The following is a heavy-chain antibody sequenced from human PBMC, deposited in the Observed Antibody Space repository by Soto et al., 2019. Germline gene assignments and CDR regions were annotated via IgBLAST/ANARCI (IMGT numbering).Heavy chain of an antibody. V-gene: IGHV3-30-3*01. Sequence: VGSLRLSCAASGFTFSSYAMHWVRQAPGKGLEWVAVISYDGSNKYYADSVKGRFTISRDNSKNTLYLQMNSLRAEDTAVYYCARGKYSSSYPYFDYWGQGTLVTVSS. CDR1: GFTFSSYA. J-gene: IGHJ4*02. CDR2: ISYDGSNK. CDR3: ARGKYSSSYPYFDY. D-gene: IGHD6-6*01.